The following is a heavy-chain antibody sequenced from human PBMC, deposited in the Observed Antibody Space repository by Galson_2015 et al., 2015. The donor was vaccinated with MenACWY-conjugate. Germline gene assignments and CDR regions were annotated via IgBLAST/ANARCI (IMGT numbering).Heavy chain of an antibody. Sequence: SLRLSCAASGFTFSDYYMNWIRQAPGKGLEWVSYIGPSGSYIDYADSVKGRFTMSRDNSKNSLYLQMNSLRGEDTAIYYCVRDRGPSAAGYNSNWSYWYLDLWGRGTLVTVSS. D-gene: IGHD6-13*01. CDR1: GFTFSDYY. V-gene: IGHV3-11*06. J-gene: IGHJ2*01. CDR3: VRDRGPSAAGYNSNWSYWYLDL. CDR2: IGPSGSYI.